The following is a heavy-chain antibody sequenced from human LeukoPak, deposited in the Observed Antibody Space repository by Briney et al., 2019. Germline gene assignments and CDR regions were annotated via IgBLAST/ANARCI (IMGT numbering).Heavy chain of an antibody. V-gene: IGHV3-23*01. D-gene: IGHD3-22*01. CDR2: ISRSGDST. J-gene: IGHJ6*02. Sequence: GGSLRLSCAASGFTFSSFAMSWVRQAPGKGLEWVSTISRSGDSTYYADSVKGRFTISRDNSKNTLYLQMNSPRAEDTAVYYCAKLPVDSTRYYGMDVWGRGTTVTVSS. CDR1: GFTFSSFA. CDR3: AKLPVDSTRYYGMDV.